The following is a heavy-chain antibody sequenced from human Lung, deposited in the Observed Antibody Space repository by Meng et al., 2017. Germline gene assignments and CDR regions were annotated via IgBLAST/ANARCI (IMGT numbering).Heavy chain of an antibody. J-gene: IGHJ4*02. CDR2: IKSNSDGGTT. D-gene: IGHD6-13*01. CDR3: ATGAAAADH. CDR1: GFSFTDAW. V-gene: IGHV3-15*01. Sequence: ELPPEESGGGSGKPGGSLSLAWVASGFSFTDAWMSWVRQAPGKVLEWVGRIKSNSDGGTTDYAAPVKGRFTISRDDSKNTLYLQMNSLITEDTAVYFCATGAAAADHWGQGTLVTVSS.